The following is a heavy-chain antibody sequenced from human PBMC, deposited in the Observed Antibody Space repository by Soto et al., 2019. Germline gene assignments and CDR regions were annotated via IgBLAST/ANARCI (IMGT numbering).Heavy chain of an antibody. CDR3: ARDPGGLRWFDP. V-gene: IGHV4-59*01. Sequence: QVQLQESGPGLVKPSETVSLTCTVSGGSIGTDYWTWIRQPPGKGLEWIGYIYYSGRTNYNPSLRSRVTLSIDKSKNQISLRLTSVTAADTAVYYCARDPGGLRWFDPWGQGTLVTISS. D-gene: IGHD3-10*01. CDR1: GGSIGTDY. CDR2: IYYSGRT. J-gene: IGHJ5*02.